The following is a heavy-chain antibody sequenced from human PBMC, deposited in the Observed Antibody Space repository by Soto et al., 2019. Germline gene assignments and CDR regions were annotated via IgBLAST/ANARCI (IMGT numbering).Heavy chain of an antibody. CDR1: GYSFTNYW. CDR2: IDPTVAYT. CDR3: ARRYCSSASCPRNYYGMDV. Sequence: PGEFLKISGEGSGYSFTNYWIRWVRQMPGEGLEWMRRIDPTVAYTNYSPSFQGHVTNSVDKSISTAYLQWSSLKASDTAMYYCARRYCSSASCPRNYYGMDVWGQGTTVTVS. J-gene: IGHJ6*02. D-gene: IGHD2-2*01. V-gene: IGHV5-10-1*01.